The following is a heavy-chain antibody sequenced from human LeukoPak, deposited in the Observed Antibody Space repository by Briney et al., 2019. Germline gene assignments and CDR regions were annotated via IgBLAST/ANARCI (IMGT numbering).Heavy chain of an antibody. V-gene: IGHV3-30-3*01. CDR3: ARVSSSGWYHFDY. CDR2: ISYDGSNK. D-gene: IGHD6-19*01. J-gene: IGHJ4*02. Sequence: PGGSLRLSCAASGFTFSSYAMHWVRQAPGKGLEWVAVISYDGSNKYYADSVKGRFTISRDNSKNTLYLQMNSLRAEDTAVYYCARVSSSGWYHFDYWGQGTLVTVSS. CDR1: GFTFSSYA.